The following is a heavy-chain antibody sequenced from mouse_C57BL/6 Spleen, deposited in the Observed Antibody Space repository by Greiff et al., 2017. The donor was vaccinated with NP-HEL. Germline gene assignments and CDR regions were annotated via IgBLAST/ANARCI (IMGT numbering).Heavy chain of an antibody. J-gene: IGHJ1*03. CDR3: TRGGDYDWYFDV. CDR2: ISSGGDYI. V-gene: IGHV5-9-1*02. D-gene: IGHD2-4*01. Sequence: EVKLEESGEGLVKPGGSLKLSCAASGFTFSSYAMSWVRQTPEKRLEWVAYISSGGDYIYYADTVKGRFTISRDNARNTLYLQMSSLKSEDTAMYYCTRGGDYDWYFDVWGTGTTVTVSS. CDR1: GFTFSSYA.